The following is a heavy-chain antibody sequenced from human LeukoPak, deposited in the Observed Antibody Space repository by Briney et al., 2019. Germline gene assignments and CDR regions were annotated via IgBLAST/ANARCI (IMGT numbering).Heavy chain of an antibody. CDR1: GFTLSSYA. Sequence: GGSLRLSCAASGFTLSSYAMSWVRQAPGKGLEWVSAISGSGGSTYYADSVKGRFTISRDNSKNTLYLQMNSLRAEDTAVYYCAKDHYYDSSGPLAPFDPWGQGTLVTVSS. V-gene: IGHV3-23*01. D-gene: IGHD3-22*01. CDR2: ISGSGGST. CDR3: AKDHYYDSSGPLAPFDP. J-gene: IGHJ5*02.